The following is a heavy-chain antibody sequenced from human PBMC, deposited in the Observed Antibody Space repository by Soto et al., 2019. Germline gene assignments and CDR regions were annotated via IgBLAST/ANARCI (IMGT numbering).Heavy chain of an antibody. CDR2: IYNDGTYA. V-gene: IGHV3-74*01. CDR1: GFTFNMYW. D-gene: IGHD7-27*01. CDR3: ARANWGVWYFGL. Sequence: PGGSLRLSCAGSGFTFNMYWMHWVRQVPGKGPVWVARIYNDGTYADYADSVKGRFTFSRDNSKNTLYLQMNSLRAEDTAVYYCARANWGVWYFGLWGRGTLVTVSS. J-gene: IGHJ2*01.